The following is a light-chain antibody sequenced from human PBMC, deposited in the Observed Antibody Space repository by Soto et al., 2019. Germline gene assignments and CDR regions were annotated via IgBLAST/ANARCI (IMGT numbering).Light chain of an antibody. J-gene: IGLJ1*01. V-gene: IGLV2-14*01. CDR3: SSYSSSSTPFV. CDR1: SSDVGGYNF. Sequence: QSALTQPASVSGSPGQSITISCTGTSSDVGGYNFVSWYQQHPGKAPKLMIYDVSNRPSGVSNRFSGSESGNTASLTISGLQAEDEAEYYCSSYSSSSTPFVFGTGTKVTVL. CDR2: DVS.